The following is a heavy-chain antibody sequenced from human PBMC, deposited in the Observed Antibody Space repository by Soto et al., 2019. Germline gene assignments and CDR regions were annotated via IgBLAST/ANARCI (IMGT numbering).Heavy chain of an antibody. J-gene: IGHJ6*02. CDR2: INSDGSST. D-gene: IGHD6-6*01. Sequence: PGGSLRLSCAASGFTFSSYWMHWVRQAPGKGLVWVSRINSDGSSTSYADSVKGRFTISRDNAKNTLYLQMNSLRAEDTAVYYCATTSMYSSSWDYYYYGMDVWGQGTTVTVSS. CDR1: GFTFSSYW. CDR3: ATTSMYSSSWDYYYYGMDV. V-gene: IGHV3-74*01.